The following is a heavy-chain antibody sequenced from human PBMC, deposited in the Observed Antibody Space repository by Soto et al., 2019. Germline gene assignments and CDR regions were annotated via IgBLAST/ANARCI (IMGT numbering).Heavy chain of an antibody. D-gene: IGHD1-7*01. V-gene: IGHV1-46*01. Sequence: ASVKVSCKASGYTFTSYYMHWVRQAPGQGLEWMGIINPSGGSTSYAQKFQGRVTMTRDTSTSTVYMELSSLRSEDTAVYYCAREGINGTTIAQYFDYWGQGTLVTVYS. J-gene: IGHJ4*02. CDR2: INPSGGST. CDR1: GYTFTSYY. CDR3: AREGINGTTIAQYFDY.